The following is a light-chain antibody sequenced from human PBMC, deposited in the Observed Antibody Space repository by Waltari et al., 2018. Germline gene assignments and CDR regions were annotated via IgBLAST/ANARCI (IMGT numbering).Light chain of an antibody. CDR2: YDS. J-gene: IGLJ7*01. V-gene: IGLV3-21*01. CDR3: QVWDSTTDHVL. Sequence: SYEVTQTRSVTVSPGQTATISCGGKHIGSTNDHWYQQKPSQAPVLVIYYDSRRPSGIPDRFSGSNSGSAATLTISGVEAGDEADYYCQVWDSTTDHVLFGGGTRLTV. CDR1: HIGSTN.